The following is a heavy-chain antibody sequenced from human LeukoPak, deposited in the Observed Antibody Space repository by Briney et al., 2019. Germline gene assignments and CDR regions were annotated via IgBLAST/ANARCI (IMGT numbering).Heavy chain of an antibody. CDR2: IGGSDDRI. J-gene: IGHJ5*01. Sequence: QSGGFLRLSCVASGFSFSNYGMTWVRQAPGRGLEWVSGIGGSDDRIEYAASVRGRFAISRDNSKNTLYLQMNSLRAEDSAVYICARRGTTGPHNWFDSWGQGNLVTVSS. D-gene: IGHD3-16*01. V-gene: IGHV3-23*01. CDR1: GFSFSNYG. CDR3: ARRGTTGPHNWFDS.